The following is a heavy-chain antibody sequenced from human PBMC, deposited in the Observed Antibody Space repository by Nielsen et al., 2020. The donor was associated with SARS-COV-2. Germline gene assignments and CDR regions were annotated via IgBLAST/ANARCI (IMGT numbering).Heavy chain of an antibody. V-gene: IGHV3-30*02. CDR2: IWYDGSNK. D-gene: IGHD1-26*01. Sequence: GGSLRLSCAASGFTFSSYGMHWVRQAPGKGLEWVAVIWYDGSNKYYADSVKGRFTISRDNSKNTLYLQMNSLRAEDTAVYYCAKDSVVGATTVRLFYWGQGTLVTVSS. J-gene: IGHJ4*02. CDR3: AKDSVVGATTVRLFY. CDR1: GFTFSSYG.